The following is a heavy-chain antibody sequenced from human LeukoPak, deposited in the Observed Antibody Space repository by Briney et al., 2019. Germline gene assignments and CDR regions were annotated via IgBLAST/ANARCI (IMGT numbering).Heavy chain of an antibody. J-gene: IGHJ5*02. V-gene: IGHV5-51*01. CDR1: GYSFTTDW. D-gene: IGHD4-17*01. CDR3: ARRRGNGDSLNWSDP. CDR2: VYPGDSDT. Sequence: GESLMISCKGSGYSFTTDWIAWVRQMPGKGLEWMGIVYPGDSDTRYSPSFQGQVTISADKSNSTAYLQWSSLKASDTAMYYCARRRGNGDSLNWSDPWGQGTLVTVSS.